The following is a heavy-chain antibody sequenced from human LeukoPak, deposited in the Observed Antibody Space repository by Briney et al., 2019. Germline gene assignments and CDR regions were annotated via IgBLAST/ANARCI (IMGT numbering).Heavy chain of an antibody. CDR2: INPNSGGT. D-gene: IGHD6-19*01. J-gene: IGHJ4*02. Sequence: ASVKVSCKASGYTFTGYYMHWVRQAPGQGLEWMGWINPNSGGTNYAQEFQGRVTMTRDTSISTAYMELSRLRSDDTAVYYCAVAVAGSIQPLLSFDYWGQGTLVTVSS. CDR3: AVAVAGSIQPLLSFDY. V-gene: IGHV1-2*02. CDR1: GYTFTGYY.